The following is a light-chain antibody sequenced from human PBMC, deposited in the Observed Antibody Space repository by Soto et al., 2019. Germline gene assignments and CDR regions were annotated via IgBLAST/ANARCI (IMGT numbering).Light chain of an antibody. CDR1: QSLSSN. V-gene: IGKV3-15*01. J-gene: IGKJ2*01. CDR2: GAS. Sequence: EIVMTQSPTTLSVSPGEGATLSCRASQSLSSNFAWSQQKPGQSPRLLIYGASTRASGIPARFSGSGSGTEFTLTISSLESEDFAVYYCQQYNYWPLYTFGQGTMLEIK. CDR3: QQYNYWPLYT.